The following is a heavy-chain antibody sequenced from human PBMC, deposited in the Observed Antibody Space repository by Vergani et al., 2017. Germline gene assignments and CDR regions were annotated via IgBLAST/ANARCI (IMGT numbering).Heavy chain of an antibody. CDR3: AKDPQSSGWYGWWFDP. CDR2: ISSSSSTI. V-gene: IGHV3-48*01. J-gene: IGHJ5*02. D-gene: IGHD6-19*01. Sequence: EVQLVESGGVVVQPGGSLRLSCAASGFTFSSYSMNWVRQAPGKGLDWVSYISSSSSTIYYADSVKGRFTISRDNSKNTLDLQINSLRAEDTAVYYCAKDPQSSGWYGWWFDPWGQGTLVTVSS. CDR1: GFTFSSYS.